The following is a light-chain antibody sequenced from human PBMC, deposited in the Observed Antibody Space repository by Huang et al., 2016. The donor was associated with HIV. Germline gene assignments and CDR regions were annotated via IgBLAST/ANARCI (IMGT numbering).Light chain of an antibody. CDR1: QNIDSN. J-gene: IGKJ2*01. V-gene: IGKV3-15*01. CDR2: GAS. CDR3: QRYNGWPPYT. Sequence: EIVMTQSPVTLSVSPGERATLSCRASQNIDSNLAWYQTKPGQAPRLLGYGASTRATRIPVRFSGSGSGTEFTLTISRLQSEDFVVYYCQRYNGWPPYTFGQGTKLEIK.